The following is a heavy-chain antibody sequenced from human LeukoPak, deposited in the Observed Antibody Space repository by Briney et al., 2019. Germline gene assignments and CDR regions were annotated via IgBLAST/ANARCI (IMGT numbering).Heavy chain of an antibody. Sequence: AMAYDGSNKYYADSVKGRFTISRDNSKNTLYLQMNSLRAEDTAVYYCAREGPDCSGGSCYSHYYYGMDVWAKGPRSPSP. J-gene: IGHJ6*02. CDR3: AREGPDCSGGSCYSHYYYGMDV. V-gene: IGHV3-33*05. CDR2: MAYDGSNK. D-gene: IGHD2-15*01.